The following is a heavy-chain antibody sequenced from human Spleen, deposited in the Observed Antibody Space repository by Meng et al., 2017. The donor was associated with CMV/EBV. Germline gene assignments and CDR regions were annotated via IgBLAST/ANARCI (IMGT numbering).Heavy chain of an antibody. CDR2: IYSGGSST. CDR1: GFTFSSYA. J-gene: IGHJ6*02. D-gene: IGHD5-24*01. V-gene: IGHV3-23*03. Sequence: GGSLRLSCAASGFTFSSYAMNWARQAPGKGLEWVSVIYSGGSSTYYADSVKGRFTISRDNSKNTLYLQMNSLRAEDTAIYYCAKDHMPTITGGGGYYYYGMDVWGQGTTVTVSS. CDR3: AKDHMPTITGGGGYYYYGMDV.